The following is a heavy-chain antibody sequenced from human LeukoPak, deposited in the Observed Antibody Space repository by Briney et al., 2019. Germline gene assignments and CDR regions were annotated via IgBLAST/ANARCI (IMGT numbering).Heavy chain of an antibody. V-gene: IGHV3-21*06. CDR1: GFTVSSDY. D-gene: IGHD6-19*01. CDR3: ARWYSSGWYSDY. J-gene: IGHJ4*02. Sequence: PGGSLRLSCEASGFTVSSDYMSWVRQAPGKGLEWVSTITTSDGNTYYADSVKGRFTVSRDNAKNTVYLQMNSLRAEDTAVYYCARWYSSGWYSDYWGQGTLVTVSS. CDR2: ITTSDGNT.